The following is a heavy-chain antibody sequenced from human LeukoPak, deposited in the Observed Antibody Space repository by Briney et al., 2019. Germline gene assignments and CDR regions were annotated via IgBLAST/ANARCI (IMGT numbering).Heavy chain of an antibody. CDR3: ARHQPGGMATIYYYYYMDV. V-gene: IGHV3-21*01. D-gene: IGHD5-24*01. Sequence: PGGSLRLSCAAPGFTFSSYSMNWVRQAPGKGLEWVSSISSSSSYIYYADSVKGRFTISRDNAKNSLYLQMNSLRAEDTAVYYCARHQPGGMATIYYYYYMDVWGKGTTVTVSS. CDR2: ISSSSSYI. CDR1: GFTFSSYS. J-gene: IGHJ6*03.